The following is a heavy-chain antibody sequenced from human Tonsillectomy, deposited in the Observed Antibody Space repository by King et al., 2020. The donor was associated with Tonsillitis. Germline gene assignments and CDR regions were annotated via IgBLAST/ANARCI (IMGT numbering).Heavy chain of an antibody. D-gene: IGHD3-9*01. CDR3: AREAYYYDIMTGYPSGWFDP. CDR1: GYTFTSYG. CDR2: ISAYNGNT. V-gene: IGHV1-18*04. Sequence: QLVQSGAEVKKPGASVKVSCEASGYTFTSYGIRWVRQAPGQGLEWMGLISAYNGNTNYAQKLQGRVTMTTDTSTSTAYMELRSLRSDDTAVYYCAREAYYYDIMTGYPSGWFDPWGQGTLVTVSS. J-gene: IGHJ5*02.